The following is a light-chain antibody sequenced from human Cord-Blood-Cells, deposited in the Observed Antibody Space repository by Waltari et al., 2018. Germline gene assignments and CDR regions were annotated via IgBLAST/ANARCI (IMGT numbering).Light chain of an antibody. Sequence: QSALTQPASVSGSPGQSLTISCTGTSSDVGGYTYVSWYQQHPGKAPKLMIYYVSNRPSGVSNRFSGSKSGNTASLTISGLQAEDEADYYCSSYTSSSTYVFGTGTKVTVL. CDR3: SSYTSSSTYV. J-gene: IGLJ1*01. CDR2: YVS. V-gene: IGLV2-14*01. CDR1: SSDVGGYTY.